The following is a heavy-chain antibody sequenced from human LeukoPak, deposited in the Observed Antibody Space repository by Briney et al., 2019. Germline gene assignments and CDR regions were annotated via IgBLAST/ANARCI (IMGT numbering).Heavy chain of an antibody. CDR2: IIPILGIA. J-gene: IGHJ5*02. CDR3: ARDRGYDILTGYHWFDP. D-gene: IGHD3-9*01. Sequence: SVKVSCKASGGTFSSYAISWVRQAPGQGLEWMGRIIPILGIANYAQKFQGRVTITADKSTSTAYMELSSLRSEDTAVYYCARDRGYDILTGYHWFDPWGQGTLVTASS. V-gene: IGHV1-69*04. CDR1: GGTFSSYA.